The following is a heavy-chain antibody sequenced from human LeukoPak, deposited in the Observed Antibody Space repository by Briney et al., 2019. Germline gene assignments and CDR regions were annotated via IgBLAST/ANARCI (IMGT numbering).Heavy chain of an antibody. Sequence: GGSLRLSCAASGFTFSSYSMNWVRQAPGKGLEWVSSISSSSSYIYYADSVKGRFTISRDNAKNSLYLQMNSLRAEDTAVYYCARGRKWQQLVRFGAFDIWGQGTMVTVSS. D-gene: IGHD6-13*01. CDR2: ISSSSSYI. CDR3: ARGRKWQQLVRFGAFDI. V-gene: IGHV3-21*01. CDR1: GFTFSSYS. J-gene: IGHJ3*02.